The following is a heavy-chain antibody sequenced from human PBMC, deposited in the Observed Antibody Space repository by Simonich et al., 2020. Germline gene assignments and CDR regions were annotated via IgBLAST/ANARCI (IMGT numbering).Heavy chain of an antibody. J-gene: IGHJ5*02. V-gene: IGHV3-21*01. CDR2: ISSSRSYI. Sequence: EVQLVESGGGLVKPGGSLRLSCAASGFTFSSYSMNWVRQAPGRGREWGASISSSRSYIYYADSVKGRITISRDNAKNSLYRQMNSLRAEDTAVYYCARTQSSGGEGWFDPWGQGTLVTVSS. CDR1: GFTFSSYS. CDR3: ARTQSSGGEGWFDP. D-gene: IGHD3-16*01.